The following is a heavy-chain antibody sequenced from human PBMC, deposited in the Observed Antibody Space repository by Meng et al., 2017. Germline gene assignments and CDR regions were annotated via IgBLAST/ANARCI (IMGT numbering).Heavy chain of an antibody. CDR1: GFTFSSYG. Sequence: GESLKISCAASGFTFSSYGMHWVRQAPGKGLEWVSVIYSGGSTYYADSVKGRFTISRDNSKNTLYLQMNSLRAEDTAVYYCARIRYYGMDVWGQGTTVTVSS. J-gene: IGHJ6*02. V-gene: IGHV3-NL1*01. CDR3: ARIRYYGMDV. CDR2: IYSGGST.